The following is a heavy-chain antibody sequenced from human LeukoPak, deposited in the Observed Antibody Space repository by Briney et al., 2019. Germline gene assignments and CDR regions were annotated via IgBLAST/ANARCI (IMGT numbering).Heavy chain of an antibody. D-gene: IGHD1-26*01. V-gene: IGHV3-30*03. CDR2: ISYDGSNK. CDR3: ARDHGWSPDY. Sequence: PGGSLRLSCAASGFTFSSYGMHWVRQAPGKGLEWVAVISYDGSNKYYADSVKGRFTISRDNAKNSLYLQMNSLRVEDTAIYYCARDHGWSPDYWGLGTLVTVSS. J-gene: IGHJ4*02. CDR1: GFTFSSYG.